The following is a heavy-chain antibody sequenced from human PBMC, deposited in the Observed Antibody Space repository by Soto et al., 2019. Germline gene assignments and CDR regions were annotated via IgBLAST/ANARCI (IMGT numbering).Heavy chain of an antibody. CDR2: IYWDDDK. V-gene: IGHV2-5*02. D-gene: IGHD5-18*01. Sequence: QITLKESGPTLVKPTQTLTLTCTFSGFSLSTSGVGVGWIRQPPGKALEWLALIYWDDDKRYSPSLKSRLTIXKXTIXNQVVLTMTNMDPVDTATYYCAHRPSPIQLTAFDIWGQGTMVTVSS. J-gene: IGHJ3*02. CDR3: AHRPSPIQLTAFDI. CDR1: GFSLSTSGVG.